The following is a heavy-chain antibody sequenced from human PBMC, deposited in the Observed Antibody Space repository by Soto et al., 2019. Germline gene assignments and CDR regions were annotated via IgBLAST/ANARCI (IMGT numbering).Heavy chain of an antibody. J-gene: IGHJ5*02. CDR2: IYTSGST. CDR1: GGSISSYY. V-gene: IGHV4-4*07. Sequence: SETLSLTCTVSGGSISSYYWSWIRQPAGKGLEWIGRIYTSGSTNYNPSLKSRVTMSVDTSKNQFSLKLSSVTAADTAVYYCARDGIAVDGTSNWFDPWGQGTLVTVSS. CDR3: ARDGIAVDGTSNWFDP. D-gene: IGHD6-19*01.